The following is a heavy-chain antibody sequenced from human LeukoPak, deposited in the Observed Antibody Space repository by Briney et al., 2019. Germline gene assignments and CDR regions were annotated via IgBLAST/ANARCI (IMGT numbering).Heavy chain of an antibody. CDR1: GFTFSSYG. Sequence: GGSLRLSCAASGFTFSSYGMHWVRQAPGKGLEWVSSISSSSSYIYYADSVKGRFTISRDNAKNSLYLQMNSLRAEDTAVYYCATDIVVVVAATSRDYWGQGTLVTVSS. V-gene: IGHV3-21*01. J-gene: IGHJ4*02. CDR2: ISSSSSYI. D-gene: IGHD2-15*01. CDR3: ATDIVVVVAATSRDY.